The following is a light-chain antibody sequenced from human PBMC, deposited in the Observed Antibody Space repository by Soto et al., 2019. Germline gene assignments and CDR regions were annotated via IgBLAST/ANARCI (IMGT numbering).Light chain of an antibody. J-gene: IGLJ3*02. Sequence: QSVLTQPASVSGSPGQSITISCTGSSSDVGKYVLVSWYQQYPGKAPKVIIYEDTKRPSGVSNRFSASKSGNTASLTISGLQAEDEADYYCCSYAGLSTWVFGGGTKLTVL. V-gene: IGLV2-23*01. CDR1: SSDVGKYVL. CDR2: EDT. CDR3: CSYAGLSTWV.